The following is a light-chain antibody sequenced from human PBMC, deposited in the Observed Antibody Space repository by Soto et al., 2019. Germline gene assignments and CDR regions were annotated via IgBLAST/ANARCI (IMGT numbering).Light chain of an antibody. CDR3: SSYAGSSTYV. J-gene: IGLJ1*01. CDR1: SSDVGSYNL. Sequence: QSALTQPASVSGSPGQSITISCTGTSSDVGSYNLVSWYQQHAGKAPKLMIYERNKRPSGVSDRFSGSKSGNTASLTISGLQAEDEADYYCSSYAGSSTYVFGTGTNLTVL. V-gene: IGLV2-23*01. CDR2: ERN.